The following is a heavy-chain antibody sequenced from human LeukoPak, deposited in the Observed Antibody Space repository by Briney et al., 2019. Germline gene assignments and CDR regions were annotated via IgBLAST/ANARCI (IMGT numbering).Heavy chain of an antibody. J-gene: IGHJ4*02. CDR2: ISSSGSTI. D-gene: IGHD1-26*01. CDR3: ARDLSGSYPS. CDR1: GFTFSSYE. Sequence: GGSLRLSCAASGFTFSSYEMNWVRQAPGKGLEWVSYISSSGSTIYYADSVKGRFTISRDNAKNSLYLQMNSLRAEDTAVYYCARDLSGSYPSWGQGTLVTVSS. V-gene: IGHV3-48*03.